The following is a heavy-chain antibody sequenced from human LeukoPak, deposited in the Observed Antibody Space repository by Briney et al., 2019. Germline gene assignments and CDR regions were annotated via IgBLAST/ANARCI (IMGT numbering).Heavy chain of an antibody. Sequence: SETLSLTCAVYGGSFSGYHWSWIRQPPGKGLEWIGEINHSGSTNYNPSLKSRVTISVDTSKNQFSLKLSSVTAADTAVYYCARGVTTGGHNYWGQGTLVTVSS. D-gene: IGHD4-11*01. J-gene: IGHJ4*02. CDR3: ARGVTTGGHNY. CDR1: GGSFSGYH. V-gene: IGHV4-34*01. CDR2: INHSGST.